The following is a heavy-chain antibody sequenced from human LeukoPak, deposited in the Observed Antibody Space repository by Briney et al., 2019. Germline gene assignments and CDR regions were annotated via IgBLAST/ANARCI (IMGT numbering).Heavy chain of an antibody. Sequence: GGSLRLSCAASGFTSSNYWMSWVRQAPGKGLEWVANIKQDGSEKYYVSSVKGRFTISRDNAKNSLYLQMNSLRAEDTAIYFCAREDDWNYEDYWGQGTLVTVSS. CDR2: IKQDGSEK. V-gene: IGHV3-7*01. J-gene: IGHJ4*02. CDR3: AREDDWNYEDY. D-gene: IGHD1-7*01. CDR1: GFTSSNYW.